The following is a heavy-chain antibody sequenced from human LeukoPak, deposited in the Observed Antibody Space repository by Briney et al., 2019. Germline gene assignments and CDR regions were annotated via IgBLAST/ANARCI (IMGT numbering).Heavy chain of an antibody. CDR1: GGTISNYY. J-gene: IGHJ4*02. Sequence: SETLSLTCTVSGGTISNYYWNWIRQPPGKGPEWVGYIHYSGNTKYNSSLKSRATTSVDTSKNQFSLKLSSVTAADTAVYYCARWYSSGWAFDYWGQGTLVTVSS. V-gene: IGHV4-59*08. CDR2: IHYSGNT. CDR3: ARWYSSGWAFDY. D-gene: IGHD6-19*01.